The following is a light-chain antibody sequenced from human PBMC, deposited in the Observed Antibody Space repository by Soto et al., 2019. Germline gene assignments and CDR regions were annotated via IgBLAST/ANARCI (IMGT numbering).Light chain of an antibody. CDR3: QQYGGSPRT. Sequence: EIVLTQSQGTLSLSPGERATLSCRASQNVRSNFLAWYQQKHGQAPRLVNFGASSRATGIPDRFRGSGSGTDFTLTISRRETEDFAVYYCQQYGGSPRTFGQGTKLEIK. V-gene: IGKV3-20*01. CDR2: GAS. J-gene: IGKJ2*01. CDR1: QNVRSNF.